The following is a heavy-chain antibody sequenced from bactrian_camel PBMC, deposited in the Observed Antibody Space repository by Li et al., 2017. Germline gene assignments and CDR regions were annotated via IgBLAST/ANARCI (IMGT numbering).Heavy chain of an antibody. V-gene: IGHV3S55*01. CDR1: GYSYVSVY. CDR2: INRDGMI. D-gene: IGHD4*01. CDR3: AADPKAPGCDYSDYAISDY. J-gene: IGHJ4*01. Sequence: HVQLVESGGGSVQAGGSLRLSCAAPGYSYVSVYMAWFRQAPGKEREAVAGINRDGMIEYADSVKGRFTVSRGNDKNTLHLQMDSLKPEDTAMYYCAADPKAPGCDYSDYAISDYWGQGTQVTVS.